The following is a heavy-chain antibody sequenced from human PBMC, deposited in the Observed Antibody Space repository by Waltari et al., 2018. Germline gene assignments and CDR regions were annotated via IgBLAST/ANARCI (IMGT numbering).Heavy chain of an antibody. CDR3: AALGGDIDY. D-gene: IGHD2-21*01. CDR2: ISGSGGST. J-gene: IGHJ4*02. CDR1: GFTFSSYA. V-gene: IGHV3-23*01. Sequence: EVQLLESGGGLVQPGGSLRLSCAASGFTFSSYAMSWVRQAPGKGLEWGTSISGSGGSTYYADAVKGRFTSSRDNSKNTLYLQMNSLRAEDTAVYYCAALGGDIDYWGQGTLVTVSS.